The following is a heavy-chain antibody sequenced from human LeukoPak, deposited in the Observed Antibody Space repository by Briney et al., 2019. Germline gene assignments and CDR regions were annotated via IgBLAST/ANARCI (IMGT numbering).Heavy chain of an antibody. CDR1: GFTFSSYA. CDR2: ISGSGDSA. V-gene: IGHV3-23*01. J-gene: IGHJ1*01. CDR3: AKDPLCSGGSCYGYFQH. Sequence: GGSLRLSCAASGFTFSSYAMSWVRQAPGKGLEWVSIISGSGDSAYYADSVKGRFTISRGNSKNTLYLQMNSLRAEDTAVYYCAKDPLCSGGSCYGYFQHWGQGTLVTVSS. D-gene: IGHD2-15*01.